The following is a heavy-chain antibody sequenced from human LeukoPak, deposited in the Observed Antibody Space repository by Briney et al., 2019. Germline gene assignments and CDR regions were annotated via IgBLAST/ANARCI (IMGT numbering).Heavy chain of an antibody. CDR1: GGSISSGGYS. CDR3: ARVYDSSGYYHFDY. Sequence: SETLSLTCAVSGGSISSGGYSWSWIRQPPGKGLEWIGYIYHSGSTYYNPSLKSRVTISVDRSKNQFSLKLSSVTAADTAVYYCARVYDSSGYYHFDYWGQGTLVTVSS. J-gene: IGHJ4*02. D-gene: IGHD3-22*01. CDR2: IYHSGST. V-gene: IGHV4-30-2*01.